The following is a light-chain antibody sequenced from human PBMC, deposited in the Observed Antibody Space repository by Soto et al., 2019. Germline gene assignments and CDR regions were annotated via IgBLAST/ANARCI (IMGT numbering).Light chain of an antibody. CDR3: QTWGTGIPYV. CDR2: LNSDGSH. V-gene: IGLV4-69*01. CDR1: SVHSSYA. Sequence: QPVLTQSPSASASLGASLKLTCTVISVHSSYAIAWHQQQPEKGPRYLMKLNSDGSHSKGDGIPDRFSGSSSGAERYLTISSLQSEDEADYYCQTWGTGIPYVFGTGTKVTVL. J-gene: IGLJ1*01.